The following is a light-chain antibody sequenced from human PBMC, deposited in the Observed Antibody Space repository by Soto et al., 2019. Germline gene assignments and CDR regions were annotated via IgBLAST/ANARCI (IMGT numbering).Light chain of an antibody. Sequence: QLVLTQPASVSGSPGQSITISCTGTSSDVGAYNYVSWYQQHPGKAPKMIIYDVIYRPSGVSNRFSGSKSGNTASLTISGLQAEDEADYYCSSYRSSITEVFGTGTKLTVL. CDR2: DVI. J-gene: IGLJ1*01. CDR3: SSYRSSITEV. CDR1: SSDVGAYNY. V-gene: IGLV2-14*01.